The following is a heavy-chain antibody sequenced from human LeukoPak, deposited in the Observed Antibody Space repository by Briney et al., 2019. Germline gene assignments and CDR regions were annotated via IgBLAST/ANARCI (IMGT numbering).Heavy chain of an antibody. Sequence: PGGSLRLSCAGSEFTFSSYSMHWVRQAPGKGLEWVSSISGSSDDIYYADSVKGRFTVSRDNSKNSLYLQMKRLRAEDTALYYCARRGYHVYGGFDSWGKGTLVTVSS. CDR1: EFTFSSYS. J-gene: IGHJ4*02. CDR3: ARRGYHVYGGFDS. V-gene: IGHV3-21*06. CDR2: ISGSSDDI. D-gene: IGHD2-15*01.